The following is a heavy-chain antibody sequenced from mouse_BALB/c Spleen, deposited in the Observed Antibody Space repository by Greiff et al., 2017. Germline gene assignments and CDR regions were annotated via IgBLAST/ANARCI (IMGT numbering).Heavy chain of an antibody. J-gene: IGHJ3*01. D-gene: IGHD4-1*01. V-gene: IGHV7-1*02. CDR2: SRNKANDYTT. CDR1: GFTFSDFY. CDR3: ARDLTGKVWFAY. Sequence: EVKLVESGGGLVQPGGSLRLSCATSGFTFSDFYMEWVRQPPGKRLEWIAASRNKANDYTTEYSASVKGRFIVSRDTSQSILYLQMNTRRAEDTAIDYCARDLTGKVWFAYWGQGTLVTVSA.